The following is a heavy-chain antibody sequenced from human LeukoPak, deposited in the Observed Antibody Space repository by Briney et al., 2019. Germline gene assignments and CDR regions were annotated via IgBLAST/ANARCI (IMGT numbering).Heavy chain of an antibody. CDR2: IYSSGST. CDR1: DGSISGHY. Sequence: PSETLSLTCTVSDGSISGHYWNWIRHPAGKGLEWIGRIYSSGSTIYNPSLKSRVTMSVDTSKNQFSLKMSSVTAADTAVYYCARGGQWWEPGDSWGQGTLVIVSS. V-gene: IGHV4-4*07. D-gene: IGHD1-26*01. CDR3: ARGGQWWEPGDS. J-gene: IGHJ5*02.